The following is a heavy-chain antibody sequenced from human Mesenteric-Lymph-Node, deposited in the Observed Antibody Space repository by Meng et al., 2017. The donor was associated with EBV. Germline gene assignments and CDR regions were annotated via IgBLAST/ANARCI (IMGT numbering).Heavy chain of an antibody. CDR1: GGSFSGYY. D-gene: IGHD3-3*01. V-gene: IGHV4-34*01. CDR2: INHSGST. Sequence: QVQLRQWGAGLLKPSETLSLTCAVYGGSFSGYYWSWIRQPPGKGLEWIGEINHSGSTNYNPSLKSRVTISVDTSKNQFSLKLSSVTAADTAVYYCARGRGVYYDFWSGYSAWGQGTLVTVSS. J-gene: IGHJ4*02. CDR3: ARGRGVYYDFWSGYSA.